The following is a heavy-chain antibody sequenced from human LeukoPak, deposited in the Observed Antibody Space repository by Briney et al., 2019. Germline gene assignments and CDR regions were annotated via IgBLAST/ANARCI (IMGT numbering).Heavy chain of an antibody. CDR1: GFTFSTYS. V-gene: IGHV3-48*04. CDR3: ARATPYGAFDI. J-gene: IGHJ3*02. D-gene: IGHD4-17*01. Sequence: GGSLRLSCAASGFTFSTYSMNWVRQAPGKGLEWVSYISSSSSTIYYADSVKGRFTISRDNAKNSLYLQMNSLRAEDTAVYYCARATPYGAFDIWGQGTMVTVSS. CDR2: ISSSSSTI.